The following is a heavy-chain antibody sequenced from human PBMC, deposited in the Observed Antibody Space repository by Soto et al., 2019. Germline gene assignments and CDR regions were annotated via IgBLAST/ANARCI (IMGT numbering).Heavy chain of an antibody. CDR1: GFTFSSYA. CDR3: AKDFLLWGSFPDPGASDY. D-gene: IGHD3-16*01. V-gene: IGHV3-30*18. J-gene: IGHJ4*02. Sequence: GGSLRLSCAASGFTFSSYAMHWVRQAPGKGLEWVAVISYDGTKKSFADSVKGRFAVSRDNSNDTVFLQMDSLRAEDTAVYYCAKDFLLWGSFPDPGASDYWGQGTQVTVSS. CDR2: ISYDGTKK.